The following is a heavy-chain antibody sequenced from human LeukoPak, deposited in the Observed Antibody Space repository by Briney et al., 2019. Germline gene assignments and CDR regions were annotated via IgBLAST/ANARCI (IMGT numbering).Heavy chain of an antibody. CDR3: AKGSSGWPEVGWGIDY. D-gene: IGHD6-19*01. V-gene: IGHV3-23*01. J-gene: IGHJ4*02. CDR2: ILGSGDST. CDR1: GFTFGNYA. Sequence: PGGSLRLSCAASGFTFGNYAMSWVRQAPGKGLEWVSAILGSGDSTYYADPVKGRFTISRDNSKNTLDLQMNSLRADDTALYYCAKGSSGWPEVGWGIDYWGQGTLVTVSS.